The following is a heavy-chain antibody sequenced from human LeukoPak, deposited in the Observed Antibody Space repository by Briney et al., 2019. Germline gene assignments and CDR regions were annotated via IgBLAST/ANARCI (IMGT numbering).Heavy chain of an antibody. Sequence: ASVKVSCKASGYTFTAYYMHWVRQAPGQGLEWMGWINPNSGGTNYAQKFQGRVTMTRDTSISTAYMELRSLRSDDTAVYYCARVGARNWFDPWGQGTLVTVSS. J-gene: IGHJ5*02. CDR1: GYTFTAYY. V-gene: IGHV1-2*02. D-gene: IGHD1-26*01. CDR2: INPNSGGT. CDR3: ARVGARNWFDP.